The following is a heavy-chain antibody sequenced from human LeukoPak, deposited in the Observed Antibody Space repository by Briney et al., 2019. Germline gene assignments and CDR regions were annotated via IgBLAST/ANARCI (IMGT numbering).Heavy chain of an antibody. V-gene: IGHV4-4*02. D-gene: IGHD1-14*01. Sequence: GSLRLSCAASGFTFSNYWMSWVRQSPGKGLEWIGEIYHSGFTNYNPSLKSRVTISVDKPKNYFSLKLSSVTAADTAVYYCAREDPDRKIDYWGQGTLVTVSS. J-gene: IGHJ4*02. CDR2: IYHSGFT. CDR1: GFTFSNYW. CDR3: AREDPDRKIDY.